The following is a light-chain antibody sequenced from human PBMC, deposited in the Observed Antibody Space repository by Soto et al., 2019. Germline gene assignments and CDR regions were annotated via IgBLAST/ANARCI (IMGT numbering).Light chain of an antibody. CDR2: GNS. Sequence: QSVLTQPPSVSGAPGQRVTISCTGSSSNIGAGYDVHWYQQLPGTAPKLLIYGNSNRPSGVPDRFSGSKSGTSASLAITGLRAEDEADYYCQSYDSSLRGSNVFGTGTKVTVL. CDR1: SSNIGAGYD. CDR3: QSYDSSLRGSNV. J-gene: IGLJ1*01. V-gene: IGLV1-40*01.